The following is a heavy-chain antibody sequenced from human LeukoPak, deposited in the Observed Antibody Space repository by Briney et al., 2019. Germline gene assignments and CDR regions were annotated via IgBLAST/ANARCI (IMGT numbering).Heavy chain of an antibody. CDR3: AKADPGAGYSSSWYEVLFDY. Sequence: GGSLRLSCAASGFTFSSYGMHWVRQAPGKGLEWVAVISYDGSNKYYGDSVKGRFTISRDNSKNTLYLQMNSLRAEDTAVYYCAKADPGAGYSSSWYEVLFDYWGQGTLVTVSS. J-gene: IGHJ4*02. CDR1: GFTFSSYG. CDR2: ISYDGSNK. V-gene: IGHV3-30*18. D-gene: IGHD6-13*01.